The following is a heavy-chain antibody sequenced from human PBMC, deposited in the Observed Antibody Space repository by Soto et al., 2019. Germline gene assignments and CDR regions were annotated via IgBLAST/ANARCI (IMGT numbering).Heavy chain of an antibody. Sequence: QVQLVQSGAEVKKPGSSVKVSCKASAGTFSSYAISWVRQAPGQGIEWMGGIIPIFGTANYAQKFQGRVTITADESTSTAYMELSSLRSEDTAVYYWARHVPAAGYYYGMDVWGQGTTVTVSS. D-gene: IGHD2-2*01. CDR3: ARHVPAAGYYYGMDV. CDR1: AGTFSSYA. J-gene: IGHJ6*02. CDR2: IIPIFGTA. V-gene: IGHV1-69*12.